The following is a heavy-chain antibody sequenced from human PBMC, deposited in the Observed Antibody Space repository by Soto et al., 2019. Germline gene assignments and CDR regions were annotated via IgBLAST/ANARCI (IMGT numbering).Heavy chain of an antibody. J-gene: IGHJ6*02. V-gene: IGHV5-51*01. Sequence: PGESLKISCKGSGYSFTSYWIGWVRQMPGKGLEWMGIIYPGDSDTRYSPSFQGQVTISADKSISTAYLQWSSLKASDTAMYYCARQNIAAAGNYYYYYGMDVWGQGTTVTASS. CDR3: ARQNIAAAGNYYYYYGMDV. CDR1: GYSFTSYW. CDR2: IYPGDSDT. D-gene: IGHD6-13*01.